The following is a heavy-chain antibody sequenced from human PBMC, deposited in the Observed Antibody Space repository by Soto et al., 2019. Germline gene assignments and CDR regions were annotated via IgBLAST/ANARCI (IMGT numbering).Heavy chain of an antibody. CDR1: GFTFSSYA. CDR3: ATTGKDDHLKDYYYYYMDV. D-gene: IGHD2-15*01. Sequence: EVQLLESGGGLVQPGGSLRLSCAASGFTFSSYAMSWVRQAPGKGLEWVSAISGSGGSTYYADSVKGRFTISRDNYKNTLYLQMNSRRAEDTAVYYCATTGKDDHLKDYYYYYMDVWGKGTTVTVSS. V-gene: IGHV3-23*01. CDR2: ISGSGGST. J-gene: IGHJ6*03.